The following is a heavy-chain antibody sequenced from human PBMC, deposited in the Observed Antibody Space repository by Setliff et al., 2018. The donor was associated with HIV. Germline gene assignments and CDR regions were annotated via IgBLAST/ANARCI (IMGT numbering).Heavy chain of an antibody. Sequence: GGSLKISCEASGYSFTNFWIGWVRQMPGKGLELIGFIHPRDSDIRWSPSFQGQVTSSVDKSNNTAYLQWSRLKASDTAMYFCARRFLDYSRTWEDPSYKARLDYWGQGTLVTVSS. CDR2: IHPRDSDI. D-gene: IGHD1-26*01. J-gene: IGHJ4*02. CDR1: GYSFTNFW. CDR3: ARRFLDYSRTWEDPSYKARLDY. V-gene: IGHV5-51*01.